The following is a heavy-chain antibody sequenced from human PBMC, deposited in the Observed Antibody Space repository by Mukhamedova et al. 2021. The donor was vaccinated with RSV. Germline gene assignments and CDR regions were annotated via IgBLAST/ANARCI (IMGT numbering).Heavy chain of an antibody. J-gene: IGHJ4*02. D-gene: IGHD4-17*01. CDR3: ARTYGDLRRSYFDY. CDR2: IWYDGSNK. CDR1: SYG. Sequence: SYGMHWVRQAPGKGLEWVAVIWYDGSNKYYADSVKGRFTISRDNSKNTLYLQMNSLRAEDTAVYYCARTYGDLRRSYFDYWGQG. V-gene: IGHV3-33*01.